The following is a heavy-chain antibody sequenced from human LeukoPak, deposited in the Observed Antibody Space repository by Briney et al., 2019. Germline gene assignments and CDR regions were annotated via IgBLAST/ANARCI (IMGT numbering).Heavy chain of an antibody. CDR3: ARVGPEVAARRTDAFDI. J-gene: IGHJ3*02. CDR1: GYTFTNYG. V-gene: IGHV1-18*01. Sequence: ASVKVSCKASGYTFTNYGISWVRQAPGQGLEWMGWISAYNGNTNYAQKLQGRVAMTTDTSTSTAYMDLRSLRSDDTAVYYCARVGPEVAARRTDAFDIWGQGTMVTVSS. D-gene: IGHD6-6*01. CDR2: ISAYNGNT.